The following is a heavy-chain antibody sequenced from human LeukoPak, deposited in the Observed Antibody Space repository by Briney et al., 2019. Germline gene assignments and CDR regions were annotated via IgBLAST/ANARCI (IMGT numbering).Heavy chain of an antibody. Sequence: GGSLRLSCAASGFTFSSYWMSWVRQALGKGLEWVANIKQDGSEKYYVDSVKGRFTISRDNAKNSLYLQMNSLRAEDTAVYYCASSGAGYSYGSYFDYWGQGTLVTVSS. CDR2: IKQDGSEK. CDR3: ASSGAGYSYGSYFDY. V-gene: IGHV3-7*01. D-gene: IGHD5-18*01. CDR1: GFTFSSYW. J-gene: IGHJ4*02.